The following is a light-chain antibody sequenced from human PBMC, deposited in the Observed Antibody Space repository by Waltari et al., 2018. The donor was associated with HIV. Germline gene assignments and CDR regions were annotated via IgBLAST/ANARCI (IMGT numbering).Light chain of an antibody. V-gene: IGLV2-14*01. CDR3: SSYTTSSTWV. Sequence: QSALTQPASVSGSPGQSITISCTGTSSDIGGYKYVSWYQQQPGKAPKIMISEVSNRPSGVSNRFAGSKSGNTASLTISGLQAEDEADYYCSSYTTSSTWVFGGGTKLTVL. CDR1: SSDIGGYKY. CDR2: EVS. J-gene: IGLJ3*02.